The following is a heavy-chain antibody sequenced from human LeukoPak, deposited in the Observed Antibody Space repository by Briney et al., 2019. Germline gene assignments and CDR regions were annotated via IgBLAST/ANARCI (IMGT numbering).Heavy chain of an antibody. CDR2: ISSGGSTI. CDR1: GFTFSDYY. D-gene: IGHD5-12*01. J-gene: IGHJ6*02. CDR3: ARGATIPGDYYYYGMDV. V-gene: IGHV3-11*01. Sequence: GGSLRLSCAASGFTFSDYYMSWIRQAPGKGLEWVSYISSGGSTIYYADSVKGRFTISRDNAKNSLYLQMNSLRAEDTAVYYCARGATIPGDYYYYGMDVWGQGTTVTVSS.